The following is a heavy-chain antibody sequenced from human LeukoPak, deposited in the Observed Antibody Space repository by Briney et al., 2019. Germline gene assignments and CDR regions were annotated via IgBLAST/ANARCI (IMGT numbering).Heavy chain of an antibody. Sequence: PGGSLRLSCAASGFTVSSNYMSWVRQAPGKGLEWVSVIYSGGGTYYADSVKGRFTISRDNAKNSLYLQMSSLRGDDTAVYYCARVPGLGYYGMDVWGQGTTVTVSS. CDR3: ARVPGLGYYGMDV. D-gene: IGHD1-14*01. J-gene: IGHJ6*02. V-gene: IGHV3-53*01. CDR2: IYSGGGT. CDR1: GFTVSSNY.